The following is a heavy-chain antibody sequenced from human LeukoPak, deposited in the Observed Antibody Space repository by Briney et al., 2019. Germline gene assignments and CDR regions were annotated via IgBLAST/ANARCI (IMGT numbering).Heavy chain of an antibody. CDR1: GFTFNTYA. Sequence: GGSLRLSCAASGFTFNTYAMSWVRQAPGKGLEWVSGISGSGGSTYYADSVKGRFTISRDNSKNTMYLQMNSLRAEDTAVYYCANGQRRLQFRNPGMDVWCQGTTVIVS. D-gene: IGHD5-24*01. V-gene: IGHV3-23*01. J-gene: IGHJ6*02. CDR3: ANGQRRLQFRNPGMDV. CDR2: ISGSGGST.